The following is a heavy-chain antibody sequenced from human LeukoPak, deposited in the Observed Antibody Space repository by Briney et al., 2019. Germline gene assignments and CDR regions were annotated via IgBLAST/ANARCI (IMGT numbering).Heavy chain of an antibody. CDR3: ARRREPYDAFDI. J-gene: IGHJ3*02. CDR1: GFTFSSYG. CDR2: ISYDGSNK. Sequence: GRSLRLSCAASGFTFSSYGMHWVRQAPGKGLEWVAVISYDGSNKYYADSVKGRFTISRDNSKNTLYLQMNSLRAEDTAVYYCARRREPYDAFDIWGQGTMVTVSS. V-gene: IGHV3-30*03. D-gene: IGHD1-14*01.